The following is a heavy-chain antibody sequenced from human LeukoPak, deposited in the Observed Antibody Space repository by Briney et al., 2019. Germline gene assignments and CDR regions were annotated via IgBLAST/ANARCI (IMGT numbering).Heavy chain of an antibody. CDR2: ISGDGGST. J-gene: IGHJ4*02. CDR1: GFTFDDYA. D-gene: IGHD3-3*01. V-gene: IGHV3-43*02. CDR3: AKSKSCRTYYDCPYY. Sequence: GGSLRLSCAASGFTFDDYAMHWVRQAPGKGLEWVPLISGDGGSTYYADSVKGRFTISRDNSKNSLYLQMNSLRTEDTALYYCAKSKSCRTYYDCPYYWGQGTLVTVSS.